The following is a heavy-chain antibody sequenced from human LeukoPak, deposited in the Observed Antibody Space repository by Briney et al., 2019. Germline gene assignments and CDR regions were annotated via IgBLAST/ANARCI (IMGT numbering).Heavy chain of an antibody. Sequence: WASVKVSCKASGYTFTGYYMHWVRQAPGQGLEWMGWINPNSGGTNYAQKLQGRVTMTTDTSTSTAYMELRSLRSDDTAVYYCARAGPYYDFWSGPDYWGQGTLVTVSS. V-gene: IGHV1-2*02. CDR3: ARAGPYYDFWSGPDY. CDR1: GYTFTGYY. CDR2: INPNSGGT. J-gene: IGHJ4*02. D-gene: IGHD3-3*01.